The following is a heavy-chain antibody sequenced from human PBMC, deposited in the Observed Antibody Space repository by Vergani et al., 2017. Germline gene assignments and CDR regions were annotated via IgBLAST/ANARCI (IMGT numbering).Heavy chain of an antibody. J-gene: IGHJ4*02. Sequence: QLQLQESGPGLVKPSETLSLTCTVSGGSISSSSYYWGWIRQPPGKGLEWIGSIYYSGSTYYNPSLKSRVTISVDTSKNQFSLKLSSVTAADTAVYYCARSGEYYDSSGYPFDYFDYWGQGTLVTVSS. CDR3: ARSGEYYDSSGYPFDYFDY. CDR2: IYYSGST. V-gene: IGHV4-39*01. CDR1: GGSISSSSYY. D-gene: IGHD3-22*01.